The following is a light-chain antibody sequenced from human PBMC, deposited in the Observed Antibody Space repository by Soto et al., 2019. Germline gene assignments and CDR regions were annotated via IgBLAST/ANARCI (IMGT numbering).Light chain of an antibody. Sequence: EIVMTQSPATLSVSPGEGATLSCKASQNVYNNLAWYQQRPGQPPRLLIYDASTRATGISARFSGSGYGTECTLPISSLQSEDFAVYFCQQCRNWPLTFGGGTKVEIK. CDR3: QQCRNWPLT. J-gene: IGKJ4*01. CDR1: QNVYNN. CDR2: DAS. V-gene: IGKV3-15*01.